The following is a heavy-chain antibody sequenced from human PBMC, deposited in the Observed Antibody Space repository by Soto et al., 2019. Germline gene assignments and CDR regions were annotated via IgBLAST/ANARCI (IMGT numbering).Heavy chain of an antibody. V-gene: IGHV1-8*01. CDR2: MNPNSGNT. CDR1: GYTFTSYD. D-gene: IGHD5-12*01. Sequence: ASVKVSCKASGYTFTSYDINWVRQATGQGLECMGWMNPNSGNTGYAQKFQGRVTMTRNTSISTAYMELSSLRSEDTAVYYCARERYSGYDLEGFDYWGQGTLVTVSS. CDR3: ARERYSGYDLEGFDY. J-gene: IGHJ4*02.